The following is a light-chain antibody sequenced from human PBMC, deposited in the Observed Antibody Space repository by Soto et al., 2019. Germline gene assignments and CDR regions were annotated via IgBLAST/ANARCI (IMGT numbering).Light chain of an antibody. CDR2: DAS. CDR1: QSVSNNY. CDR3: QHRSNWLA. V-gene: IGKV3-11*01. Sequence: EIVLTQSPGTLSLSPGERATLSCRASQSVSNNYLAWYQQKPGQAPRLLIYDASNRATGIPARFSGSGSGTDFTLTITSLEPEDFAVYYCQHRSNWLAFGGGTKVDIK. J-gene: IGKJ4*01.